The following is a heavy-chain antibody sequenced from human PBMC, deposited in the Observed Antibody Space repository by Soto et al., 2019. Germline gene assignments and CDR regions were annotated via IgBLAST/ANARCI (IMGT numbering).Heavy chain of an antibody. CDR1: GFTFSSYD. D-gene: IGHD6-19*01. Sequence: GGSLRLSCAASGFTFSSYDMHWVRQATGKGLEWVSAIGTAGDTYYPGSVKGRFTISRENAKNSLYLQMNSLRAEDTAVYYCARDRGSSGWYSETAAFDIWGQGTMVTVSS. V-gene: IGHV3-13*01. CDR3: ARDRGSSGWYSETAAFDI. CDR2: IGTAGDT. J-gene: IGHJ3*02.